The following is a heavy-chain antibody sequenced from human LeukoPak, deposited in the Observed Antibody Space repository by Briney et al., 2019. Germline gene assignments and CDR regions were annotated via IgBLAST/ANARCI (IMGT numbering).Heavy chain of an antibody. Sequence: ASVKVSCKASGYTFTVYYMHWVRQAPGQGREWMGWINPNSGGTNYAQKFQGWVTMTRDTSISTAYMELSRLRSDDTAVYYCARAVGLRLGELSLKFWGQGTLVTVSS. J-gene: IGHJ4*02. CDR3: ARAVGLRLGELSLKF. D-gene: IGHD3-16*02. CDR2: INPNSGGT. V-gene: IGHV1-2*04. CDR1: GYTFTVYY.